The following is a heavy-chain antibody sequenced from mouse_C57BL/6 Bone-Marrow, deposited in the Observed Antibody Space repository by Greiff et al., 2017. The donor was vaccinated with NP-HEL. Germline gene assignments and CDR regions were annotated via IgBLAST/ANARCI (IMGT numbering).Heavy chain of an antibody. CDR3: TTISYDYDDYFDY. D-gene: IGHD2-4*01. CDR1: GFNIKDDY. J-gene: IGHJ2*01. V-gene: IGHV14-4*01. CDR2: IDPVNGDT. Sequence: VQLQQSGAELVRPGASVKLSCTASGFNIKDDYMHWVKQRPEQGLEWIGWIDPVNGDTAYASKFQGKATITADTSSNTAYLQLSSLTSEDTAVYYCTTISYDYDDYFDYWGQGTTLTVSS.